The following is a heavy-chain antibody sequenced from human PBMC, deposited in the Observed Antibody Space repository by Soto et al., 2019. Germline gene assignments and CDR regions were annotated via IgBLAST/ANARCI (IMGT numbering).Heavy chain of an antibody. J-gene: IGHJ5*02. Sequence: GGSLRLSCAASGFTVSSNYMSWVRQAPGKGLEWVSVIYSGGSTYYAGSVKGRFTISRDNSKNTLYLQMNSLRAEDTAVYYCARDGEYGSGSPWGQGTLVTVSS. CDR3: ARDGEYGSGSP. D-gene: IGHD3-10*01. CDR2: IYSGGST. CDR1: GFTVSSNY. V-gene: IGHV3-66*01.